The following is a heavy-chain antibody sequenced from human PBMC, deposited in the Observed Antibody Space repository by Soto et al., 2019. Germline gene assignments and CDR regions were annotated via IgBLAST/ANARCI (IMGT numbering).Heavy chain of an antibody. D-gene: IGHD3-22*01. CDR3: ARTYYYDSSGPMPGMDV. Sequence: VASVKVSCKASGYTFTSYAMHWVRQAPGQRLEWMGWINAGNGNTKYSQKFQGRGTITRDTSASTAYMELSSLRSEDTAVYYCARTYYYDSSGPMPGMDVWGQGTTVTVSS. J-gene: IGHJ6*02. CDR1: GYTFTSYA. CDR2: INAGNGNT. V-gene: IGHV1-3*01.